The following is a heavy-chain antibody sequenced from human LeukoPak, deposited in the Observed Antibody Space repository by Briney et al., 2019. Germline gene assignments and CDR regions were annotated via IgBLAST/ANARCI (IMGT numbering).Heavy chain of an antibody. CDR1: GGSISSGGYY. CDR2: IYYSGST. Sequence: PSQTLSLTCTVSGGSISSGGYYWSWIRQHPGKGLECIGYIYYSGSTYYNPSLKSRVTISVDASKNQFSLKLGSVTAADTAVYYCARADPYYYYYGMDVWGQGTTVTVSS. J-gene: IGHJ6*02. V-gene: IGHV4-31*03. CDR3: ARADPYYYYYGMDV.